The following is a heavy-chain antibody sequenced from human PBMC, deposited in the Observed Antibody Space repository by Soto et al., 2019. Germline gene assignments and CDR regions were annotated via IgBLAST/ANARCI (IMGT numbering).Heavy chain of an antibody. CDR3: AKSPYYDILTGLYYFDY. V-gene: IGHV3-23*01. Sequence: GGSLRLSCAASGFTFSSYAMSWVRQAPGKGLEWVSAISGSGGSTYYADSVKGRFTISRDNSKNTLYLQMNSLRAEDTAVYYCAKSPYYDILTGLYYFDYWRQGTLVTVSS. CDR2: ISGSGGST. J-gene: IGHJ4*02. CDR1: GFTFSSYA. D-gene: IGHD3-9*01.